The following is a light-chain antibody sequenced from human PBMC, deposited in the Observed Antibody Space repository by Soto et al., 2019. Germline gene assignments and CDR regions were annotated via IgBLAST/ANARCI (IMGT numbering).Light chain of an antibody. CDR3: QQYNNWPPIT. Sequence: EIVMTQSPATLSVFPGERATLSCRASQSVSSKLAWYQQKPGQAPRLLIHGVSTRATGVPARFSGSGSGTEFTLTISSLQSEDSAVDYCQQYNNWPPITFGQGTRLEIK. J-gene: IGKJ5*01. CDR2: GVS. CDR1: QSVSSK. V-gene: IGKV3D-15*01.